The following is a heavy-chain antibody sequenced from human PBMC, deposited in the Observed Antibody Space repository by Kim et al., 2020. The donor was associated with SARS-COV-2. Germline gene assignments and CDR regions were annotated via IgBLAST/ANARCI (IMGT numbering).Heavy chain of an antibody. D-gene: IGHD1-26*01. Sequence: GGSLRLSCAASGFTFSSYAMSWVRQAPGKGLEWVSAISGSGGSTYYADSVKGRFTISRDNSKNTLYLQMNSLRAEDTAVYYCAKALSGSYLALLQHWGQGTLVTVSS. CDR3: AKALSGSYLALLQH. V-gene: IGHV3-23*01. CDR1: GFTFSSYA. J-gene: IGHJ1*01. CDR2: ISGSGGST.